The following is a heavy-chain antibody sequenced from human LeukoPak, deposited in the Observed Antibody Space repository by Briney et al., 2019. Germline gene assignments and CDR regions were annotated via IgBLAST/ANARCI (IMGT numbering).Heavy chain of an antibody. V-gene: IGHV3-53*01. D-gene: IGHD6-19*01. J-gene: IGHJ4*02. Sequence: GGSLRLSCAASTFTVSGNYMTWVRQTPGMGLECVSVMYTEDVTYYADSVKGRFTIFRDNSKNTLYLQMKSLRTEDTAVYYCAGGRGGWYAFESWGQGPWSPSPQ. CDR2: MYTEDVT. CDR1: TFTVSGNY. CDR3: AGGRGGWYAFES.